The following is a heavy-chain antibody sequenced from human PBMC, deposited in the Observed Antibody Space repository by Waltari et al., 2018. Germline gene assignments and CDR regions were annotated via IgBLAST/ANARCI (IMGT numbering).Heavy chain of an antibody. CDR3: ATMGAGRAPDY. D-gene: IGHD3-16*01. CDR2: IRPDGGEN. CDR1: TFSFSSYW. Sequence: EVQLVESGGGLVQPGGSLRVSCEASTFSFSSYWMAWFRQAPGKGLEWVATIRPDGGENFYVDSVKGRFSISRDNAKNSFYLQMNSLRVEDTAIFYCATMGAGRAPDYWGQGTLVTVSS. J-gene: IGHJ4*02. V-gene: IGHV3-7*03.